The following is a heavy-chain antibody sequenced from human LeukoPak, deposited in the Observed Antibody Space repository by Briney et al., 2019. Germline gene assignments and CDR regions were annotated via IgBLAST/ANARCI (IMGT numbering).Heavy chain of an antibody. D-gene: IGHD3-10*01. V-gene: IGHV1-69*13. CDR2: IIPIFGTA. Sequence: SVKVSCKASGGTFSSYAISWVRQAPGQGLEWMGGIIPIFGTANYAQKFLGRVTITADESTSTAYMELSSLRSEDTAVYYCARDRGFGELLHYFDYWGREPWSPSPQ. CDR3: ARDRGFGELLHYFDY. CDR1: GGTFSSYA. J-gene: IGHJ4*02.